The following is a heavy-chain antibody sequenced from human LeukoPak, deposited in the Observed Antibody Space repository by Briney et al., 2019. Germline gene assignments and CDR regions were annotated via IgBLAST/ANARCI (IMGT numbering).Heavy chain of an antibody. Sequence: GGSLRLSCAASGFTFSSYEMNWVRQAPGKGLEWVSYIISSGSTIYYADSVKGRFTISRDNAKNTLYLQMNSLRAEDTAVYYCAKDTVGYSSSWYWSYFDYWGQGTLVTVSS. CDR1: GFTFSSYE. J-gene: IGHJ4*02. CDR2: IISSGSTI. CDR3: AKDTVGYSSSWYWSYFDY. V-gene: IGHV3-48*03. D-gene: IGHD6-13*01.